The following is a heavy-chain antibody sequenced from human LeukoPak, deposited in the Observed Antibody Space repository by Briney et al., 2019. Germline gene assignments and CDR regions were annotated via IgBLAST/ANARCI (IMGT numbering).Heavy chain of an antibody. J-gene: IGHJ3*02. V-gene: IGHV3-7*01. CDR1: GFTFSSYW. CDR3: ARDPDTAMVTAFDI. CDR2: IKQDGSEK. Sequence: GGSLRLSCAASGFTFSSYWMSWVRQAPGKGLEWVANIKQDGSEKYYVDSVKGRFTISRDNAKNSLYLQMNSLRAEDTAVYYCARDPDTAMVTAFDIWGQGTMVTVSS. D-gene: IGHD5-18*01.